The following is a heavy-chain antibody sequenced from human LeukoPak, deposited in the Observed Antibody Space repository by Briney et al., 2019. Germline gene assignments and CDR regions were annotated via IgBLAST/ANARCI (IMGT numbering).Heavy chain of an antibody. V-gene: IGHV3-30*04. CDR3: ARNFNHFDY. Sequence: GGSLRLSCAASGFSFSSYNMNWVRQTPGKGLEWVAVISYDGRNKYYTDSVKGRFPISRDNSKNTLYLQMNSLRAEDTAVYYCARNFNHFDYWGQGTLVTVSS. J-gene: IGHJ4*02. CDR2: ISYDGRNK. CDR1: GFSFSSYN. D-gene: IGHD1-14*01.